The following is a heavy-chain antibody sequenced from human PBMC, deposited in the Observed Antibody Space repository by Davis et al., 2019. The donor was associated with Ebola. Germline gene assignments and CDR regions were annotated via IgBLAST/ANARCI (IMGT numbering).Heavy chain of an antibody. CDR3: ARGGGSSKRTMGY. CDR2: IIPILGIA. Sequence: SVKVSCKASGGTFSSYGISWVRQAPGQGLEWMGRIIPILGIAKYAQKFQGRVTITADKSTSTAYMELSSLRSEDTAVYYCARGGGSSKRTMGYWGQGTLVTVSS. V-gene: IGHV1-69*04. J-gene: IGHJ4*02. D-gene: IGHD1-26*01. CDR1: GGTFSSYG.